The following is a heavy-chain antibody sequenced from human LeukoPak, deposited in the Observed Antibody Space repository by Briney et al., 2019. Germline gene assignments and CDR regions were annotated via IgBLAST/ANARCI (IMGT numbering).Heavy chain of an antibody. CDR3: ASRTGSGSSYI. J-gene: IGHJ4*02. CDR1: GYTFTGYY. D-gene: IGHD3-10*01. CDR2: INPNSGGT. Sequence: ASVKVSCKASGYTFTGYYIHWVRQAPGQGLEWLGWINPNSGGTNYAQKFQGRVTMTRDTSISTAYMELYRLRSDDTAVYYCASRTGSGSSYIWGQGTLVTVSS. V-gene: IGHV1-2*02.